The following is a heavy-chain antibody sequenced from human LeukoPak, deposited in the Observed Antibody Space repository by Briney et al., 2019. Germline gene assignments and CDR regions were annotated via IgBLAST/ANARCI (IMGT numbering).Heavy chain of an antibody. CDR1: GGSVISYY. J-gene: IGHJ4*02. D-gene: IGHD3-22*01. CDR2: IHSSGST. CDR3: ARRDYYDSSGYSPLFDY. V-gene: IGHV4-59*02. Sequence: SETLSLTCTVSGGSVISYYWSWIRQPPGKGLEWIGYIHSSGSTVYNPSLKSRLTISVDTSKNQVSLKLSSVTAADTAVYYCARRDYYDSSGYSPLFDYWGQGTLVTVSS.